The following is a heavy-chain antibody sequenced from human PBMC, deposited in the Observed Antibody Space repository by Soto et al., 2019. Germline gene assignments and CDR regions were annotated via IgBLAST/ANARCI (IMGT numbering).Heavy chain of an antibody. D-gene: IGHD2-8*01. J-gene: IGHJ5*02. CDR1: GGSFSGYY. CDR2: INRSGST. CDR3: ARQYGFRNWFDP. V-gene: IGHV4-34*01. Sequence: XXTLSLAFAVYGGSFSGYYWRWILQPPGKGLEWIGGINRSGSTNYNPSLKSRVTISVDTSKNQFSLKLSSVTAADTAVYYCARQYGFRNWFDPWGQGTLVTVSS.